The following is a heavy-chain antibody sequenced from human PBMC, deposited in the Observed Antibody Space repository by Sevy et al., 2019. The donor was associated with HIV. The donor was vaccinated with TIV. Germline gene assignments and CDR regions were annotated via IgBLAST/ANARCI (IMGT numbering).Heavy chain of an antibody. CDR1: GFTFSIYG. Sequence: GGSLRLSCAASGFTFSIYGMHWVRQAPGKGLEWVALIWYDGNYKYYADSVKGRFTISRDNSWSTLYLEMNSLRAEGTAGDYCAAGAPVGPALVGNFGHWGPGGLVTVSS. CDR3: AAGAPVGPALVGNFGH. V-gene: IGHV3-33*01. J-gene: IGHJ1*01. CDR2: IWYDGNYK. D-gene: IGHD5-18*01.